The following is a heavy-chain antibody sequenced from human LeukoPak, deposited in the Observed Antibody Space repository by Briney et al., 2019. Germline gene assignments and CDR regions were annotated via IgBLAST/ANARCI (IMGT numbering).Heavy chain of an antibody. CDR2: ISYDGSNK. J-gene: IGHJ4*02. CDR3: ARDPSYDSSGYFDY. D-gene: IGHD3-22*01. V-gene: IGHV3-30*04. Sequence: GGSLRLSCAASGFTFSSYAMHWVRQAPGKGLEWVAVISYDGSNKYYAGSVKGRFTISRDNSKNTLYLQMNSLRAEDTAVYYCARDPSYDSSGYFDYWGQGTLATVSS. CDR1: GFTFSSYA.